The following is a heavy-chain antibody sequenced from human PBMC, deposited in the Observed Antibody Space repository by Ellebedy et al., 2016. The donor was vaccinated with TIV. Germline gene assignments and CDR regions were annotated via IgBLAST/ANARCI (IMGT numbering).Heavy chain of an antibody. CDR1: GYSFSNYY. CDR3: ARGVTGIVGAIGWFDP. CDR2: INAGNGNT. J-gene: IGHJ5*02. D-gene: IGHD1-26*01. Sequence: AASVKVSCKASGYSFSNYYMHWVRQAPGQGLEWMGWINAGNGNTKYSQKFQGRVTITRDTSASTAYMELSSLRSEDTAVYYCARGVTGIVGAIGWFDPWGQGTLVTVSS. V-gene: IGHV1-3*01.